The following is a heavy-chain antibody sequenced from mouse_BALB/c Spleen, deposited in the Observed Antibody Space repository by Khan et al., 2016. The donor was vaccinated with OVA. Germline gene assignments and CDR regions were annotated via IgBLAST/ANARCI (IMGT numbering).Heavy chain of an antibody. CDR2: VNPNNGGT. J-gene: IGHJ3*01. CDR1: GYSFTGYY. CDR3: GRISIITVEGFAY. D-gene: IGHD1-1*01. Sequence: VQLQQSGPDLVKPGASVKISCKTSGYSFTGYYIHWVKQSQGKSLEWIGRVNPNNGGTTYNQKLKGKAILTVEKSSSTAYIELRSLTSDDSAVYYWGRISIITVEGFAYWGQGTLVTVSA. V-gene: IGHV1-18*01.